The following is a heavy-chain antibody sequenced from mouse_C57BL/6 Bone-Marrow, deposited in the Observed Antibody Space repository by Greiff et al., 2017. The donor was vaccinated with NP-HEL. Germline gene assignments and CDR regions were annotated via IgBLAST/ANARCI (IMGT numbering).Heavy chain of an antibody. CDR1: GYTFTSYG. CDR3: ASSCYYSNSYYAMDY. Sequence: QVQLQQSGAELARPGASVKLSCKASGYTFTSYGISWVKQRTGQGLEWIGEIYPRSGNTYYNEKFKGKATLTADKSSSTAYMELRILTSEDSAVYFCASSCYYSNSYYAMDYWGQGTSVTVSS. J-gene: IGHJ4*01. D-gene: IGHD2-5*01. V-gene: IGHV1-81*01. CDR2: IYPRSGNT.